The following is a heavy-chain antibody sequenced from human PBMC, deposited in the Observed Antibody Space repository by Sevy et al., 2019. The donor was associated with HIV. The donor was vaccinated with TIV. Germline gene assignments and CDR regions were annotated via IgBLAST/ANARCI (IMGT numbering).Heavy chain of an antibody. J-gene: IGHJ5*02. CDR1: GGSISSGDYY. CDR2: IYYSGST. D-gene: IGHD4-17*01. Sequence: SETLSLTCTVSGGSISSGDYYWSWIRQPPGKGLEWIGYIYYSGSTYYNPSLKSRVTISVDTSKNQFSLKLSSVTAADTAVYYCARELTDYSDYVHWFDPWGQGTLVTVSS. V-gene: IGHV4-30-4*01. CDR3: ARELTDYSDYVHWFDP.